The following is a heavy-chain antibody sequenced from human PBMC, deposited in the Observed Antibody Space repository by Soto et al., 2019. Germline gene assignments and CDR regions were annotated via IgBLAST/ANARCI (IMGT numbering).Heavy chain of an antibody. D-gene: IGHD6-13*01. Sequence: GGSLRLSCAASGFIFSHYGMHWVRQAPGKGLEWVAIIWFDGSNKDYVGSVKGRFTVSRDNSKNTLFLEMHSLRVEDTAVYYCARDLGVAAAGAFYYNVLNVWGRGTTVTGSS. J-gene: IGHJ6*02. CDR3: ARDLGVAAAGAFYYNVLNV. V-gene: IGHV3-33*01. CDR1: GFIFSHYG. CDR2: IWFDGSNK.